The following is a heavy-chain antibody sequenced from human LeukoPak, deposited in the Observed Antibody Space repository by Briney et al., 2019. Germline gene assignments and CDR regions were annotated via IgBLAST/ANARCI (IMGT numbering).Heavy chain of an antibody. Sequence: GGSLRLSCAASGFTFSNAWMNWVRQAPGKGLEWVGRIKSKTDGGTTDYAAPVKGRFTISRDDSKNTLYLQMNSLKTEDTAVYYCTTDRTYDSSGYPFDYWGQGTLVTVSS. CDR2: IKSKTDGGTT. D-gene: IGHD3-22*01. CDR1: GFTFSNAW. CDR3: TTDRTYDSSGYPFDY. J-gene: IGHJ4*02. V-gene: IGHV3-15*07.